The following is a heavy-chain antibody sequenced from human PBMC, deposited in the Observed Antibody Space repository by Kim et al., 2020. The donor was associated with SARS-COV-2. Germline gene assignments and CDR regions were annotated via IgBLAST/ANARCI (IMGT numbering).Heavy chain of an antibody. D-gene: IGHD3-9*01. V-gene: IGHV4-39*01. CDR2: IYYSGLT. J-gene: IGHJ2*01. CDR1: GGSVSAPSNY. CDR3: ARHHSVDWYKEWFFDL. Sequence: SETLSLTCTVSGGSVSAPSNYWAWIRQSPGKGLEWIGSIYYSGLTHYSPSLTSRPTLSVDTSKNQFSLRLASVTAAETALYYCARHHSVDWYKEWFFDLWGRGTLVTVSS.